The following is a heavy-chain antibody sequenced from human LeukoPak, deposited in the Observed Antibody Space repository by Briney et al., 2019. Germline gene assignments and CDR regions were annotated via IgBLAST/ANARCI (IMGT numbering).Heavy chain of an antibody. V-gene: IGHV4-34*01. CDR2: INHSGST. CDR1: GGSFGGYY. J-gene: IGHJ4*02. CDR3: ARRGYYDSRGYVFDY. D-gene: IGHD3-22*01. Sequence: SETLSLTCAVYGGSFGGYYWSWIRQPPGKGLEWIGEINHSGSTNYNPSLKSRVTISVDTSKNQFSLKLSSVTAADTAVYYCARRGYYDSRGYVFDYWGQGTLVTVSS.